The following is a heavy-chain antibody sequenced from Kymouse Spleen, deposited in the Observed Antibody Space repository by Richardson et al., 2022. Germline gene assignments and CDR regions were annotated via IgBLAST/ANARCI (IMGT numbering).Heavy chain of an antibody. CDR2: ISYDGSNK. CDR3: AKELGARYYYYYGMDV. CDR1: GFTFSSYG. V-gene: IGHV3-30*18. Sequence: QVQLVESGGGVVQPGRSLRLSCAASGFTFSSYGMHWVRQAPGKGLEWVAVISYDGSNKYYADSVKGRFTISRDNSKNTLYLQMNSLRAEDTAVYYCAKELGARYYYYYGMDVWGQGTTVTVSS. J-gene: IGHJ6*02. D-gene: IGHD7-27*02.